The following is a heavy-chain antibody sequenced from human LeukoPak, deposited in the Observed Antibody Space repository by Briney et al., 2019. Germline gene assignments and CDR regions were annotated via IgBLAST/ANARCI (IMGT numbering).Heavy chain of an antibody. CDR3: ARGTTIFGVLDYFDY. V-gene: IGHV4-31*03. Sequence: SETLSLTCTVSGGSISSGGYYWSWIRQHPGKGLKWIGYIYYSGSTYYNPSLKSRVTISVDTSKNQFSLKLSSVTAADTAVYYCARGTTIFGVLDYFDYWGQGTLVTVSS. CDR1: GGSISSGGYY. D-gene: IGHD3-3*01. J-gene: IGHJ4*02. CDR2: IYYSGST.